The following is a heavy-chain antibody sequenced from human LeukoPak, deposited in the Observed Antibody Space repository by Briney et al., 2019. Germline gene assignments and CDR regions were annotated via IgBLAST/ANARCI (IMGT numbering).Heavy chain of an antibody. CDR2: IVYDGSYK. CDR3: VLGGSSGWNYFDY. D-gene: IGHD6-19*01. J-gene: IGHJ4*02. V-gene: IGHV3-30*03. CDR1: GFTFRSYG. Sequence: GGSLRLSCAASGFTFRSYGMHWVRQAPGKGLEWVAVIVYDGSYKYYADSVKGRFTISRDNSKNTLYLQMNSLRAEDTAVYYCVLGGSSGWNYFDYWGQGTLVTVSS.